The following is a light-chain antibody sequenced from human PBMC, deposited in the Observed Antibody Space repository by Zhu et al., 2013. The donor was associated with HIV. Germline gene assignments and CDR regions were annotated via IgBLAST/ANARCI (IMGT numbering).Light chain of an antibody. CDR3: QSYDSTLSGVV. Sequence: QSVLTQPPSVSGAPGQRVTISCTGSSSNIGARYDVYWYQQLPGTAPKLLIYANSNRPSGVPDRFSGSRSGTSASLAITGLQAEDEADYYCQSYDSTLSGVVFGGGTKLSVL. CDR1: SSNIGARYD. CDR2: ANS. J-gene: IGLJ3*02. V-gene: IGLV1-40*01.